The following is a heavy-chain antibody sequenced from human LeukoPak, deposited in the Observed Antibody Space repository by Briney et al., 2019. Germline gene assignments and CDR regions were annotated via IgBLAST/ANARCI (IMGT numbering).Heavy chain of an antibody. CDR2: ISSSSSTI. CDR3: ARTVIAAAVPNWFDP. J-gene: IGHJ5*02. D-gene: IGHD6-13*01. Sequence: GGSLRLSCAASGFTFSSYSMNWVRQAPGKGLEWVSYISSSSSTIYYADSVKGRFTISKDNAKNSLYLQMNSLRAEDTAVYYCARTVIAAAVPNWFDPWGQGTLVTVSS. V-gene: IGHV3-48*04. CDR1: GFTFSSYS.